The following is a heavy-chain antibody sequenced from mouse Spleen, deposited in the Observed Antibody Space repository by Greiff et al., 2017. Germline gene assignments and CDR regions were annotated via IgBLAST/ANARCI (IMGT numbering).Heavy chain of an antibody. CDR3: ARGRDYYWYFDV. CDR1: GYSITSGYY. Sequence: VQLQQSGPGLVKPSQSLSLTCSVTGYSITSGYYWNWIRQFPGNKLEWMGYISYDGSNNYNPSLKNRISITRDTSKNQFFLKLNSVTTEDTATYYCARGRDYYWYFDVWGAGTTVTVSS. D-gene: IGHD2-4*01. V-gene: IGHV3-6*02. J-gene: IGHJ1*01. CDR2: ISYDGSN.